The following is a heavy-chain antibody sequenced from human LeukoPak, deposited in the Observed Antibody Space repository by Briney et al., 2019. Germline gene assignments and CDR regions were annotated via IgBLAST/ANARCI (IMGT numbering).Heavy chain of an antibody. CDR2: IYYSGST. D-gene: IGHD4-17*01. CDR1: GGSISSYY. V-gene: IGHV4-59*12. Sequence: SETLSLTCTVSGGSISSYYWSWMRQPPGKGLEWIGYIYYSGSTNYNPSLKSRVTMSVDTSKNQFSLKLSSVTAADTAVYYCARGRYGDYFGYWGQGTLVTVSS. CDR3: ARGRYGDYFGY. J-gene: IGHJ4*02.